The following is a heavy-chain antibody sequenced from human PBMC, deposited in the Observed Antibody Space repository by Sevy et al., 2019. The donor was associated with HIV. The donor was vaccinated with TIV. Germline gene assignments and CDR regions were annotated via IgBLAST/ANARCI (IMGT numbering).Heavy chain of an antibody. Sequence: ASVKVSCKASGYTFTSYYMHWVRQAPGQGLEWMGIIHPSGGSTSYAQKFQGRVTMTRDTSTSTVYMELSSLRSEDTAVYYCARSNVVVVAATRYYYYYMDVWGKGTTVTVSS. CDR3: ARSNVVVVAATRYYYYYMDV. D-gene: IGHD2-15*01. J-gene: IGHJ6*03. CDR2: IHPSGGST. V-gene: IGHV1-46*01. CDR1: GYTFTSYY.